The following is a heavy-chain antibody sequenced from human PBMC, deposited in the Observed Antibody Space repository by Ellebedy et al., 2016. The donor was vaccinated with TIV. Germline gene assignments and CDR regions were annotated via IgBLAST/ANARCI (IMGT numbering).Heavy chain of an antibody. D-gene: IGHD3-22*01. CDR2: INAGNGNT. Sequence: AASVKVSCKASGYTFTSNAVHWVRQAPGQRLEWMGWINAGNGNTKYSQKFQDRVTITRDTSASTAYMELSSLRSEDTAVYYCARDPSDISAYPQYFFDYWGQGTLVTVSS. CDR3: ARDPSDISAYPQYFFDY. J-gene: IGHJ4*02. CDR1: GYTFTSNA. V-gene: IGHV1-3*01.